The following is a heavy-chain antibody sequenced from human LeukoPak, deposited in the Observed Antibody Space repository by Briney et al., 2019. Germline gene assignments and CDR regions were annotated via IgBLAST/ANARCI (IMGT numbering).Heavy chain of an antibody. D-gene: IGHD3-10*01. CDR1: GFTLSNYW. CDR3: AGYYGSGSYYNPFGYFDY. Sequence: GGSLRLSCAASGFTLSNYWMHWVRQAPGKGLEWVSAISGSGGSTYYADSVKGRFPISRDNSKNTLYLQMNSLRAEDTAVYYCAGYYGSGSYYNPFGYFDYWGQGTLVTGSS. CDR2: ISGSGGST. V-gene: IGHV3-23*01. J-gene: IGHJ4*02.